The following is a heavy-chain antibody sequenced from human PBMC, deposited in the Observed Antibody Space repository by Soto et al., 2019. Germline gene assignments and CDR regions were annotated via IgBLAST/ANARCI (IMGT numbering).Heavy chain of an antibody. D-gene: IGHD6-13*01. CDR1: GHTFTGYY. J-gene: IGHJ4*02. V-gene: IGHV1-2*02. CDR3: ARAGYSSSWYYFDY. Sequence: VSVKVSCKASGHTFTGYYMHWVRQAPGQGLEWMGWINPNSGGTNYAQKFQGRVTMTRDTSISTAYMELSRLRSDDTAVYYCARAGYSSSWYYFDYWGQGTLVTVSS. CDR2: INPNSGGT.